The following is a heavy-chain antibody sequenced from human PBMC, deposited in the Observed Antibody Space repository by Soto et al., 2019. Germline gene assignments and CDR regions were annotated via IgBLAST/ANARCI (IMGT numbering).Heavy chain of an antibody. CDR3: ARERAIVGATRVNAFDI. CDR1: GGSVSSGSYY. V-gene: IGHV4-61*01. D-gene: IGHD1-26*01. CDR2: IYYSGST. Sequence: QVQLQESGPGLVKPSETLSLTCTVSGGSVSSGSYYWSWIRQPPGKGLEWIGYIYYSGSTNYNPSLTSRLTISVDTSKHQFSLKRSSGTAADTAVYYCARERAIVGATRVNAFDIWGQGTMVTVSS. J-gene: IGHJ3*02.